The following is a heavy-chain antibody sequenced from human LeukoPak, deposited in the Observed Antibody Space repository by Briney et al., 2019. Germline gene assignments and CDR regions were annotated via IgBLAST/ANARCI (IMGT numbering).Heavy chain of an antibody. V-gene: IGHV3-23*01. D-gene: IGHD1-26*01. CDR2: ISGSGGST. Sequence: GGSLRLSCAASGFTFSSYAVSWVRQAPGKGLEWVSTISGSGGSTFYADSVKGQFTISRDNSKSTLYLQMNGLRVEDTAVYYCAKGDSGSYPPYWGQGTLVTVSS. CDR1: GFTFSSYA. CDR3: AKGDSGSYPPY. J-gene: IGHJ4*02.